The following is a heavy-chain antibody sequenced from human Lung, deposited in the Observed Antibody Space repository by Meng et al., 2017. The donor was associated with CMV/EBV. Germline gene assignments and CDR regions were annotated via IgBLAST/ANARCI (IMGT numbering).Heavy chain of an antibody. Sequence: SVKVSXKASGGTFSSYAINWVRQAPGQGLECMGGIIPTVGTANYAQKFQGRVTINTDESTNTVYMELSSLRSEDTAVYYCARARSNVYYYDSSGGRDAFDIWGQGTMVTVSS. V-gene: IGHV1-69*05. CDR3: ARARSNVYYYDSSGGRDAFDI. CDR1: GGTFSSYA. J-gene: IGHJ3*02. CDR2: IIPTVGTA. D-gene: IGHD3-22*01.